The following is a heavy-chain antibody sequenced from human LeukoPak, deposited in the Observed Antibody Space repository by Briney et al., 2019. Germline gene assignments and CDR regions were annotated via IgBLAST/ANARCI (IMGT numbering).Heavy chain of an antibody. CDR2: IYYSGST. J-gene: IGHJ4*02. CDR3: ARVAKYYDILTGYYPYYFAY. D-gene: IGHD3-9*01. Sequence: PSATLSLTLAFSCCSISSSSWSLILLPPGQGLAWIRYIYYSGSTNYNPSLKSRVTISVDTSKNQFSLTLSSVTAADTAVYYCARVAKYYDILTGYYPYYFAYWGQGPLVTVSS. V-gene: IGHV4-59*01. CDR1: CCSISSSS.